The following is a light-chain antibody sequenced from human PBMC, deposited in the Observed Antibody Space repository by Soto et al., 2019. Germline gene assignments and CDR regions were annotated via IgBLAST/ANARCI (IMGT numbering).Light chain of an antibody. J-gene: IGKJ4*01. V-gene: IGKV3-20*01. CDR2: GAS. CDR1: QSVRSSY. Sequence: EIVLTQSPGTLSLSPGERATLSCRASQSVRSSYLTWYQQKTGQAPRLLIYGASSRATGIPDRFSGSGSGKDFTLTISRLEPEDFGVYYCQQYGTSPLTCGGGTNVEIK. CDR3: QQYGTSPLT.